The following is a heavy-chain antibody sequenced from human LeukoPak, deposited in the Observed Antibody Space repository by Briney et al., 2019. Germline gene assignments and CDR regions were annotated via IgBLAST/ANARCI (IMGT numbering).Heavy chain of an antibody. D-gene: IGHD2-2*01. Sequence: GGSLRLSCTASGFTFSSYAISWVRQAPGKGLEWVSALSGSGGNTYYADSVKGRFTISRDNSKNTLYLQMNSLRAEDTAKYYCAKVASLCTSTSCVRGGFDYWGQGTLVTVSS. J-gene: IGHJ4*02. CDR2: LSGSGGNT. CDR3: AKVASLCTSTSCVRGGFDY. V-gene: IGHV3-23*01. CDR1: GFTFSSYA.